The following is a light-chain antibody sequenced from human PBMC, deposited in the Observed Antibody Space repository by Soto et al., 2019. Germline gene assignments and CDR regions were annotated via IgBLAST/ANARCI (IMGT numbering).Light chain of an antibody. V-gene: IGKV3-15*01. CDR3: QQYHKWPLT. CDR2: GAS. J-gene: IGKJ3*01. Sequence: EIVMTQSPATLSLSPGERATLSCRASQSVSSYLAWYQQKPGQAPRLLIYGASTRATGIPARFSGSGSGTEFTLTISSLQSEDFAVYYCQQYHKWPLTFGPGTKVDIK. CDR1: QSVSSY.